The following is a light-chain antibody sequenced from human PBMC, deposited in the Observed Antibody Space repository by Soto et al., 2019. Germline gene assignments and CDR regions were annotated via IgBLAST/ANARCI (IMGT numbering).Light chain of an antibody. CDR2: DAS. Sequence: EIVLTQSPATLSLSPGERAALSYRASQSVGSHLAWYQQKPGQPPRLLIYDASNRATGIPARFSGSGSGTDFTLTISSLEPEDCAVYYCQHRTNWPPVTFGQGTRLEIK. J-gene: IGKJ5*01. V-gene: IGKV3-11*01. CDR3: QHRTNWPPVT. CDR1: QSVGSH.